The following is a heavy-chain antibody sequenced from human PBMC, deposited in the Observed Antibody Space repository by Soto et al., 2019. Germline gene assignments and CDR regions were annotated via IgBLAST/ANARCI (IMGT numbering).Heavy chain of an antibody. CDR1: GFPFSTFS. CDR2: ITIGSSYI. CDR3: ARLMSRGGGTCFSDYYYYGMEV. D-gene: IGHD2-15*01. Sequence: EKRLVESGGGLVKPGGSLRLSCAASGFPFSTFSMNWVRQAPGKGLEWVSSITIGSSYINYADSVKGRFAISRDDAQKSLYLQMNNLRAEDTAVYYCARLMSRGGGTCFSDYYYYGMEVWGQGTTVTVSS. V-gene: IGHV3-21*04. J-gene: IGHJ6*02.